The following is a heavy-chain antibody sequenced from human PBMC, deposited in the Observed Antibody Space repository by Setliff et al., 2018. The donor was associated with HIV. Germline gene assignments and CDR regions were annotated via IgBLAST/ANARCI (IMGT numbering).Heavy chain of an antibody. Sequence: GGSLRLSCAASGFTFSSYSMNWVRQAPGKGLEWVSYIGSSSSTIYYADSVKGRFTISRDNAKNSLKLSSVTAADTAIYYCARDNNRGGAVDYWGQGTLVTVSS. J-gene: IGHJ4*02. CDR3: ARDNNRGGAVDY. V-gene: IGHV3-48*01. CDR1: GFTFSSYS. D-gene: IGHD3-16*01. CDR2: IGSSSSTI.